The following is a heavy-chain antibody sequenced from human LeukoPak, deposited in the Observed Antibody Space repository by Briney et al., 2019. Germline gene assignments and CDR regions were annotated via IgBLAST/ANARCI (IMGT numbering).Heavy chain of an antibody. CDR1: GGSISSYY. Sequence: SQTLSLTCTVSGGSISSYYWSWIRQPPGKGLEWIGYIYYSGSTNYNPSLKSRVTISVDTSKNQFSLKLSSVTAADTAVYYCARSATGYSSSWPFDYWGQGTLVTVSS. CDR2: IYYSGST. D-gene: IGHD6-13*01. CDR3: ARSATGYSSSWPFDY. V-gene: IGHV4-59*01. J-gene: IGHJ4*02.